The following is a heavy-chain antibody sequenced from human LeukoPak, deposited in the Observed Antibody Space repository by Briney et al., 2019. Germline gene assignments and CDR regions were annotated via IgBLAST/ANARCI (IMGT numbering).Heavy chain of an antibody. CDR2: IDPSGGDT. Sequence: PGGSLRLSCAASGFTFNNFPMSWVRQAPGKGLEWVSAIDPSGGDTYFPDSVRGRFTISRDNSKNTVYLQMDSLRVEDTAVYHCARLRWEITHYWYFDLWGRGALVTVSS. CDR1: GFTFNNFP. V-gene: IGHV3-23*01. D-gene: IGHD4-23*01. CDR3: ARLRWEITHYWYFDL. J-gene: IGHJ2*01.